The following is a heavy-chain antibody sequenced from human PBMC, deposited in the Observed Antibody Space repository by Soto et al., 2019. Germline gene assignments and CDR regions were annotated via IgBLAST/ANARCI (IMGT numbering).Heavy chain of an antibody. D-gene: IGHD3-10*01. V-gene: IGHV3-9*01. Sequence: GGSLRLSCAAYGFTFDDYAMHWVRQAPGKGLEWVSGISWNSGSIGYADSVKGRFTISRDNAKNSLYLQMNSLRAEDTALYYLASGYGVYYGMDVWGQGTTVTVYS. CDR3: ASGYGVYYGMDV. J-gene: IGHJ6*02. CDR2: ISWNSGSI. CDR1: GFTFDDYA.